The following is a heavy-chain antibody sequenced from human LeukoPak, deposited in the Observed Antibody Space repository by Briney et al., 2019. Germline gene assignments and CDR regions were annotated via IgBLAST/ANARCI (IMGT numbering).Heavy chain of an antibody. CDR2: ISSSGSTI. CDR3: AKGVSIAAAAHYYYYGMDV. V-gene: IGHV3-11*01. Sequence: NPGGSLRLSCAASGFTFSDYYMSWIRQAPGKGLEWVSYISSSGSTIYYADSVKGRFTISRDNAKNSLYLQMSSLRAEDTALYYCAKGVSIAAAAHYYYYGMDVWGQGTTVTVSS. CDR1: GFTFSDYY. J-gene: IGHJ6*02. D-gene: IGHD6-13*01.